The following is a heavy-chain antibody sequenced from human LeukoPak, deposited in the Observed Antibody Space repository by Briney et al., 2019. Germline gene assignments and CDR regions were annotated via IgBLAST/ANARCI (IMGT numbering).Heavy chain of an antibody. CDR1: GFTVSSNY. J-gene: IGHJ4*02. CDR2: IYSGGST. CDR3: ARDRVVADRFGELLSPNFDY. Sequence: GGSLRLSCAASGFTVSSNYMSWVRQAPGKGLEWVSVIYSGGSTYYADSVKGRFTISRDNSKNTLYLQMNSLRAEDTAVYYCARDRVVADRFGELLSPNFDYWGQGTLVTVSS. V-gene: IGHV3-53*01. D-gene: IGHD3-10*01.